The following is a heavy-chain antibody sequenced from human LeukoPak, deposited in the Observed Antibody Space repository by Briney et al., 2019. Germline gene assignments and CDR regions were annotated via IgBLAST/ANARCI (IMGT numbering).Heavy chain of an antibody. CDR3: ARLDLVRGVIISELSSS. V-gene: IGHV4-34*01. CDR1: GGSFSGYY. Sequence: PSETPSLTCAVYGGSFSGYYWSWIRQPPGKGLEWIGEINHSGSTNYNPSLKSRVTISVDTSKNQFSLKPSSVTAADTAVYYCARLDLVRGVIISELSSSWGQGTLVTVSS. D-gene: IGHD3-10*01. J-gene: IGHJ4*02. CDR2: INHSGST.